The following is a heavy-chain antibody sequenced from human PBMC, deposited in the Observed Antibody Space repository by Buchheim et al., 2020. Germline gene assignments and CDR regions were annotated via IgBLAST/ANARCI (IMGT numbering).Heavy chain of an antibody. Sequence: QVQLQQWGAGLLKPSETLSLTCAVYGGSFSGYYWSWIRQPPGKGLEWIGEINHSGSTNYNPSLKSRVTISVDTSKNQFSLKLSSVTAADTAVYYCAGGRTMAPRITMVRGVNNWYFDLWGRGTL. CDR2: INHSGST. D-gene: IGHD3-10*01. CDR1: GGSFSGYY. J-gene: IGHJ2*01. CDR3: AGGRTMAPRITMVRGVNNWYFDL. V-gene: IGHV4-34*01.